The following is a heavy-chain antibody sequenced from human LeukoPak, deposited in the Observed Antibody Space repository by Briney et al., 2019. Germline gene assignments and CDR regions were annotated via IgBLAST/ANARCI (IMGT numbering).Heavy chain of an antibody. V-gene: IGHV3-30-3*01. D-gene: IGHD3-3*01. CDR3: ARGPKYYDFWSGYQNEPDYLDY. Sequence: GGSLRLSCAASGFTFSSYAMHWVRQAPGKGLEWVAVISYDGSNKYYADSVKGRFTISRDNSKNTLYLQMNSLRAEDTAVYYCARGPKYYDFWSGYQNEPDYLDYWGQGTLVTVSS. CDR1: GFTFSSYA. CDR2: ISYDGSNK. J-gene: IGHJ4*02.